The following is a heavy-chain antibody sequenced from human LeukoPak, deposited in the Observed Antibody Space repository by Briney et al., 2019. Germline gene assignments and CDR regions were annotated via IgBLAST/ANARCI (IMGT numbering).Heavy chain of an antibody. J-gene: IGHJ6*03. CDR3: ASSPVCSSTSCYGSLYYYYYMDV. CDR2: IIPMFGTA. V-gene: IGHV1-69*05. CDR1: GGTFSSYA. Sequence: GASVTVSCKASGGTFSSYAISWVRQAPGQGLEWMGGIIPMFGTANYEQKFQGRVTITTEESTSTAYMELSSLRSEDTAVYYCASSPVCSSTSCYGSLYYYYYMDVWGKGTTVTVSS. D-gene: IGHD2-2*01.